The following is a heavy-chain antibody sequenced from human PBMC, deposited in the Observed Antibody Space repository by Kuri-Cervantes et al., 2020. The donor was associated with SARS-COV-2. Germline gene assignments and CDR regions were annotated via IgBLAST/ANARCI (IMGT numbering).Heavy chain of an antibody. Sequence: ASVKVSCKASGYTFTSYGISWVRQAPGQGLEWMGWISAYNGNTNYAQKLQGRVTMTTDTSTSTAYMELRSLRSDDTAMYYCARTYLLEWTPGAPAHFDYWGQGTLVTVSS. J-gene: IGHJ4*02. CDR2: ISAYNGNT. CDR3: ARTYLLEWTPGAPAHFDY. V-gene: IGHV1-18*01. D-gene: IGHD3-3*01. CDR1: GYTFTSYG.